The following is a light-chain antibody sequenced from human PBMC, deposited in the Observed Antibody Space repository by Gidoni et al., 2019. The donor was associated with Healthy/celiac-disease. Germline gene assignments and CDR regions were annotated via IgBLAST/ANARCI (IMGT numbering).Light chain of an antibody. Sequence: QSVLTQPPSVSGAPGQGVTISCTGSSSNIGAGYDVHWYQKLPGTAPKLLIYGNSNRPSGVPDRFSGSKSGTSASLAITGLQAEDEADYYCQSYDSSLSALFGGGTKLTVL. CDR3: QSYDSSLSAL. V-gene: IGLV1-40*01. CDR1: SSNIGAGYD. CDR2: GNS. J-gene: IGLJ2*01.